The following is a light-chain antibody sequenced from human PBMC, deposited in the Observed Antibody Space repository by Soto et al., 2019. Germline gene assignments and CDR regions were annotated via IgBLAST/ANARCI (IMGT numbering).Light chain of an antibody. J-gene: IGKJ5*01. CDR3: QQYNNWPS. Sequence: PGERVTLSCKTSQSVSSSYLTWYQQKPGQAPRLLIYGASTRAAGVPARFSGSGSETEFTLTIRSLQSEDFAVYFCQQYNNWPSFGQGTRLEIK. CDR1: QSVSSSY. CDR2: GAS. V-gene: IGKV3-15*01.